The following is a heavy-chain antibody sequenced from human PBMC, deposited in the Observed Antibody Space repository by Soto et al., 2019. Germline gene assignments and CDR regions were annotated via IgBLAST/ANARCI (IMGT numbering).Heavy chain of an antibody. Sequence: PSETLSLTCTVSGGSISSSSYYWGWIRQPPGKGLEWIGSIYYSGSTYYNPSLKSRVTISVDTSKNQFSLKLSSVTAADTAVYYCARHVTGTTDYYYYGMDAWGQGTTVTVSS. CDR3: ARHVTGTTDYYYYGMDA. CDR1: GGSISSSSYY. D-gene: IGHD1-1*01. J-gene: IGHJ6*02. V-gene: IGHV4-39*01. CDR2: IYYSGST.